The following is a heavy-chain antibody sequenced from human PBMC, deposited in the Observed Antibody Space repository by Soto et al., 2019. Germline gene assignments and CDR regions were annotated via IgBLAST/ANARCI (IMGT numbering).Heavy chain of an antibody. CDR1: GFTFSSYA. Sequence: GGSLRLSCAASGFTFSSYAMSWVRQAPGKGLEWVSAISGSGGSTYYADSVKGRFTISRDNSKNTLYLQMNSLRAEDTAVYYCAKDHNGREQTIEYDILTGYSPDAFGIWGQGTMVTVSS. D-gene: IGHD3-9*01. V-gene: IGHV3-23*01. CDR2: ISGSGGST. CDR3: AKDHNGREQTIEYDILTGYSPDAFGI. J-gene: IGHJ3*02.